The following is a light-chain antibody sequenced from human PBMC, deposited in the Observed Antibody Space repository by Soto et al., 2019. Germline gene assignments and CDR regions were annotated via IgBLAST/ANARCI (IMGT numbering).Light chain of an antibody. CDR1: SSDVGGYKY. CDR2: EVS. J-gene: IGLJ3*02. V-gene: IGLV2-14*01. Sequence: QSALTQPASVSGSPGQSINISCTGTSSDVGGYKYVSWYQHHPGKAPKLMIYEVSHRPSGVSNRFSGSKSGNTASLTISGLQSEDEADYYCNSYTGSNTPVFGGGTKLTVL. CDR3: NSYTGSNTPV.